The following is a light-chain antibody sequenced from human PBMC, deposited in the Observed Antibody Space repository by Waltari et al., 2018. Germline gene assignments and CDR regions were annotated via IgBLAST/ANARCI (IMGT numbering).Light chain of an antibody. CDR1: QSVSSY. J-gene: IGKJ1*01. Sequence: ETVMTQSPATLSVSPGERATLSCRASQSVSSYLAWYQQKPGQAPRLLIYGASTRATGIPSRFSGSGSGTEFTLIISSLQSEDFAVYYCQQYNNTPGTFGQGTRLEIK. CDR3: QQYNNTPGT. V-gene: IGKV3-15*01. CDR2: GAS.